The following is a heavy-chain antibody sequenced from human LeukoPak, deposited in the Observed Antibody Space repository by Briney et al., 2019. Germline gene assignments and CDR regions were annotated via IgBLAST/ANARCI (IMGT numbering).Heavy chain of an antibody. D-gene: IGHD3-3*01. Sequence: ASVKVSCKASGYTFTSYGISWVRQAPGQGLEWMGWISAYNGNTNYAQKLQGRVTMTTDTSTSTAYMGLRSLRSDDTAVYYCARDSLYYDFWSGYYYWGQGTLVTVSS. V-gene: IGHV1-18*01. CDR2: ISAYNGNT. J-gene: IGHJ4*02. CDR1: GYTFTSYG. CDR3: ARDSLYYDFWSGYYY.